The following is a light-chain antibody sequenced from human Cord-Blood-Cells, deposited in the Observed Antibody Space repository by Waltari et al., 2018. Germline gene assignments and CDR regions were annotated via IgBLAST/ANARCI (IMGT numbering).Light chain of an antibody. CDR3: QQYNSYPYS. CDR1: QSISSW. Sequence: DIQMTQSPSTLSASVGDRATITCRASQSISSWLAWYQQKPGKAPKLLIYKASSLESGVPSRFSGSGSGTEFTLTISSLQPDDFVTYYCQQYNSYPYSFGQGTKLEIK. J-gene: IGKJ2*03. CDR2: KAS. V-gene: IGKV1-5*03.